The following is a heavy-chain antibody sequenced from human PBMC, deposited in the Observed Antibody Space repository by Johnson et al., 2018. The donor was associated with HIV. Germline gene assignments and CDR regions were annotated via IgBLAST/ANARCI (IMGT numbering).Heavy chain of an antibody. CDR1: GFVFSSYA. V-gene: IGHV3-30-3*01. CDR3: ARVSSIAALWDAFDI. Sequence: QMLLVESGGGVVQPGRSLRLSCAASGFVFSSYAMHWVRQAPGKGLEWVALISYDGSNKNYADSVKGRFTISRDNSKNTLYLQMNSLRAEDTAMYYCARVSSIAALWDAFDIWGQGTMVTVSS. D-gene: IGHD6-6*01. J-gene: IGHJ3*02. CDR2: ISYDGSNK.